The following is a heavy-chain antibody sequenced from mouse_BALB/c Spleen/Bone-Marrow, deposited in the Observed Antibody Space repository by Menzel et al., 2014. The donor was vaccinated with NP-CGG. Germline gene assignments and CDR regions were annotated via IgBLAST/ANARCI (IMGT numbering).Heavy chain of an antibody. V-gene: IGHV1-19*01. Sequence: EVKLVESGPELVEPGASVKMSCKASGYTFTDYYMDWVKQSHGESFEWIGRVNPYNGGTSYNQKFKGKATLTVDKSSSTAYMELNSLTSEDSAVYYCARGDHYYGYAFAYWGQGTLVTVSA. CDR2: VNPYNGGT. CDR3: ARGDHYYGYAFAY. D-gene: IGHD1-2*01. CDR1: GYTFTDYY. J-gene: IGHJ3*01.